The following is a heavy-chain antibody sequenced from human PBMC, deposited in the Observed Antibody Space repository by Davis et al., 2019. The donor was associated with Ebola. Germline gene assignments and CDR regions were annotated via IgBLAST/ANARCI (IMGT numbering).Heavy chain of an antibody. J-gene: IGHJ4*02. CDR2: LYSGGST. D-gene: IGHD3-10*01. CDR1: GFTVSSNY. V-gene: IGHV3-66*01. CDR3: ARFFGSGSYYVYYFDY. Sequence: GESLKISCAASGFTVSSNYMNWVRQAPGKGLEWVSVLYSGGSTYYADSVKGRFTISRDISKNTLYLQMNSLRAEDTAVYYCARFFGSGSYYVYYFDYWGQGTLVTVSS.